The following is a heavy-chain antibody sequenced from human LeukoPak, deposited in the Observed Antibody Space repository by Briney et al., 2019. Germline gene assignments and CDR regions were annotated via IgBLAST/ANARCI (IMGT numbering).Heavy chain of an antibody. CDR3: ARVITEDYRRYWYFDL. J-gene: IGHJ2*01. D-gene: IGHD1-20*01. CDR1: GGSISSSSYY. V-gene: IGHV4-39*07. CDR2: MYYSGSA. Sequence: PSETLSLTCTVSGGSISSSSYYWGWIRQPPGKGLEWIGTMYYSGSAYYNPSLKSRVTISVDTSKNQFSLRLSSVTAADTAVYYCARVITEDYRRYWYFDLWGRGTLVTVSS.